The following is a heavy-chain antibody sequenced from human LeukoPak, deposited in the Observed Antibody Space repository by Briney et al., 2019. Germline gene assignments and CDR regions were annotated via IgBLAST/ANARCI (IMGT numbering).Heavy chain of an antibody. CDR2: MNPNSGNT. D-gene: IGHD1-26*01. V-gene: IGHV1-8*02. CDR3: ARGLGGSYLFDNWFDP. J-gene: IGHJ5*02. CDR1: GYTFTGYY. Sequence: GASVKVSCKASGYTFTGYYMHWVRQAPGQGLEWMGWMNPNSGNTGYAQKFQGRVTMTRNTSISTAYMELSSLRSEDTAVYYCARGLGGSYLFDNWFDPWGQGTLVTVSS.